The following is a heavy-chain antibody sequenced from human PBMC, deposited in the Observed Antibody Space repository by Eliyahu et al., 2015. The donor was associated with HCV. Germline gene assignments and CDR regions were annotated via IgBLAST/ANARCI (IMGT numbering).Heavy chain of an antibody. CDR2: IYSGGST. CDR1: GFTVSSNY. V-gene: IGHV3-66*01. Sequence: EVQLVESGGGLVQPGGSLRLSCAASGFTVSSNYMSWVRQAPGKGLEGVSVIYSGGSTYYADSVKGRFTISRDNSKNTLYLQMNSLRAEDTAVYYCARDPGVVLKPYYYYGMDVWGQGTTVTVSS. D-gene: IGHD2-15*01. CDR3: ARDPGVVLKPYYYYGMDV. J-gene: IGHJ6*02.